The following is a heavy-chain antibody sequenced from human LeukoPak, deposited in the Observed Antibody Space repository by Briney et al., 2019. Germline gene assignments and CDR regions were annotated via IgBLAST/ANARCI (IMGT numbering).Heavy chain of an antibody. Sequence: GGSLRLSCAASGFTFSRHWMSWVSPAPGKGLEWVANIKQDGTATYYVDSVKGRFTISRDNAKNSLYLQMNSLRAEDTAVYYCARISIAAAGDFDFWGQGTLVTVSS. J-gene: IGHJ4*02. V-gene: IGHV3-7*05. CDR1: GFTFSRHW. CDR2: IKQDGTAT. D-gene: IGHD6-13*01. CDR3: ARISIAAAGDFDF.